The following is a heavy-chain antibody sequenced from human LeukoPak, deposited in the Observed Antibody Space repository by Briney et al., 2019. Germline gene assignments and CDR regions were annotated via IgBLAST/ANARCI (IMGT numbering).Heavy chain of an antibody. CDR1: ELTFSSYP. CDR3: AKVVWEVTTNY. Sequence: GSLRLSCAASELTFSSYPMSWVRQAPGKGLEWVSAISGSGNYTYCADSVEGRFTISRDNSKNTLYLQMNNLRAEDTAVYYCAKVVWEVTTNYWGQGTLVAVSS. D-gene: IGHD4-17*01. CDR2: ISGSGNYT. V-gene: IGHV3-23*01. J-gene: IGHJ4*02.